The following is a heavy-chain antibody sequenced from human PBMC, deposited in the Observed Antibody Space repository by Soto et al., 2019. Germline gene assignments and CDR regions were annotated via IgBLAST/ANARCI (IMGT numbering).Heavy chain of an antibody. V-gene: IGHV3-53*02. CDR3: ARPVHPADDAFDI. CDR2: IYSAGST. J-gene: IGHJ3*02. CDR1: GFTVSSNY. Sequence: EVQLVETGGGLVQPGGSLRLSCAASGFTVSSNYMNWVRQAPGEGLEWGSVIYSAGSTYYADSVKGRFTISRDNSKNTLYLQMNSLRAEDTAIYYCARPVHPADDAFDIWGQGTMVTVSS.